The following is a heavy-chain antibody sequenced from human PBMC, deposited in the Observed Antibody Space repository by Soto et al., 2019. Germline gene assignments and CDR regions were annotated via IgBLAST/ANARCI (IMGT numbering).Heavy chain of an antibody. V-gene: IGHV3-30*18. Sequence: GGSLRLSCAASGFTFSSYGMHWVRQAPGKGLEWVAVISYDGSNKYYADSVKGRFTISRDNSKNTLYLQMNSLRAEDTAVYYCAKELIGDAFDIWGQGTMVTVSS. J-gene: IGHJ3*02. CDR2: ISYDGSNK. CDR1: GFTFSSYG. CDR3: AKELIGDAFDI. D-gene: IGHD3-22*01.